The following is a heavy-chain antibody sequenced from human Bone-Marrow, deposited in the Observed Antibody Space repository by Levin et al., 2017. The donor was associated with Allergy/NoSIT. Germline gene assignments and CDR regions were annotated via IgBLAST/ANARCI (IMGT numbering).Heavy chain of an antibody. CDR1: GDTLTELS. CDR2: FDPENAET. J-gene: IGHJ6*02. CDR3: RTRGHDFWSGFDV. V-gene: IGHV1-24*01. Sequence: ASVKVSCKVSGDTLTELSMQWVRQAPGKGLEWMGGFDPENAETVYAPKFQGRVTMTEDTSTETAYMELSRLRSEDTAVYYCRTRGHDFWSGFDVWGQGTTVTVSS. D-gene: IGHD3-3*01.